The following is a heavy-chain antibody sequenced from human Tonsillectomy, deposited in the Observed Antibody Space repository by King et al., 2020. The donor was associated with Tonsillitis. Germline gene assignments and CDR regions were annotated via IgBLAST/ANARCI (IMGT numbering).Heavy chain of an antibody. CDR2: ISSSGSYT. J-gene: IGHJ4*02. CDR3: ARVVTGILVY. D-gene: IGHD2/OR15-2a*01. Sequence: VQLVESGGGLVKPGGSLRLSCAAPGFTFSDYYMSWIRQPPGKGLEWISYISSSGSYTNYADSVKGRFTISRDNAKNSLYLQMNSLRADDTAVYYCARVVTGILVYWGQGTLVTVSS. V-gene: IGHV3-11*06. CDR1: GFTFSDYY.